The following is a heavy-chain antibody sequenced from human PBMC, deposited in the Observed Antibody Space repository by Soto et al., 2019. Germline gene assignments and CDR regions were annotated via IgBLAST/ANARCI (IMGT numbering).Heavy chain of an antibody. Sequence: EVQLVESGGGLVQPGGSLRLSCAASGFTFSSYWMSWVRQAPGKGLEWVANIKRDGSESHYVDSVKGRFTISRDNTKHSLYLQMNSLRAEDTAVYYCARASPLYGDYVGYWGQGTLVTVSS. D-gene: IGHD4-17*01. CDR3: ARASPLYGDYVGY. J-gene: IGHJ4*02. V-gene: IGHV3-7*01. CDR2: IKRDGSES. CDR1: GFTFSSYW.